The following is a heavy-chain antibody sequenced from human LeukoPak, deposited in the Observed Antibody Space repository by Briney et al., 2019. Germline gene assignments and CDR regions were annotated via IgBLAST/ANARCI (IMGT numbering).Heavy chain of an antibody. CDR3: ATYLFRGDTHYFDY. V-gene: IGHV4-59*01. J-gene: IGHJ4*02. D-gene: IGHD3-10*01. Sequence: PSETLSLTCTVSGGSISGYYWSWIRQSPGKGLEWMAYIHYSGSTNYNPSLKSRVTISLDTSKNLFSLKLSSVTAADTAVYYCATYLFRGDTHYFDYWGQGIVVTVSS. CDR1: GGSISGYY. CDR2: IHYSGST.